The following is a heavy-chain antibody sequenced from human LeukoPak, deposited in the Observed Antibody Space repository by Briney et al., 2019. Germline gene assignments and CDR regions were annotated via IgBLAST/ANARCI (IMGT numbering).Heavy chain of an antibody. V-gene: IGHV4-59*08. D-gene: IGHD6-13*01. J-gene: IGHJ4*02. CDR3: ARGGHIAAAGTYDY. CDR2: IFYSGSP. CDR1: GGSLSSYY. Sequence: SETLSLTCTVSGGSLSSYYWSWIRPPPGKGLEWIGNIFYSGSPTYNPSLKSRVTTSFDTSKNQFSLKLSFVTAADTAVYYCARGGHIAAAGTYDYWGQGTLVTVSS.